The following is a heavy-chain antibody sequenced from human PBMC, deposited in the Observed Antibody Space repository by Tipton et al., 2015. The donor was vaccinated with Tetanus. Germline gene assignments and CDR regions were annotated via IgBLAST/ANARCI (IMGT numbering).Heavy chain of an antibody. D-gene: IGHD2-21*01. V-gene: IGHV4-59*02. J-gene: IGHJ6*02. CDR1: GVSVTTYH. CDR3: ARLTGHSMDVVDYYYFGMDV. Sequence: TLSLTCNVSGVSVTTYHWSWIRQPPGKGLEWIGYIYYTGSTNYNPSLKSGVTISLDTSKNQFSLKLTSVSAADTAVYYCARLTGHSMDVVDYYYFGMDVWCQGSMVTVSS. CDR2: IYYTGST.